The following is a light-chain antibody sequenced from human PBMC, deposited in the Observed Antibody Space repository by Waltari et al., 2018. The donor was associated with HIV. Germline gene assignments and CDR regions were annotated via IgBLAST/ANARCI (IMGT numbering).Light chain of an antibody. J-gene: IGLJ2*01. V-gene: IGLV4-69*01. CDR1: SGHSNYA. Sequence: QLVLTQSPSASASLGASVKLTCTLSSGHSNYAIAWHQQHPEKGPRYLMKLNSDGNHIKGDGIPDRFSGSSSGAERYLTISSLQSEDEADYYCRTWATGSRVVFGGGTKLTAL. CDR3: RTWATGSRVV. CDR2: LNSDGNH.